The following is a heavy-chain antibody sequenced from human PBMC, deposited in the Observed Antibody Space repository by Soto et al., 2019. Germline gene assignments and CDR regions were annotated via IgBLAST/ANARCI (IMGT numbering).Heavy chain of an antibody. CDR2: IYYSGTT. D-gene: IGHD3-16*01. CDR1: GGSISSSSYY. V-gene: IGHV4-39*01. Sequence: QLQLQESGPGLVKPSETLSLTCSVSGGSISSSSYYWGWIRQSPGKGLEWIGSIYYSGTTYYNPSLKSRVTISVDTSKNQFSLKLNSVTAADTAVYFCARRGGHGVAFDYWGQGTLVTVSS. J-gene: IGHJ4*02. CDR3: ARRGGHGVAFDY.